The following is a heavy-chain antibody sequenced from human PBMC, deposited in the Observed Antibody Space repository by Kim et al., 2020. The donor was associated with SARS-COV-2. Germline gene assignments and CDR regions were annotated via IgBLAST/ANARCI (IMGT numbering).Heavy chain of an antibody. V-gene: IGHV3-43*01. J-gene: IGHJ6*02. CDR3: AKDGGFGELSDYYYYGMDV. Sequence: GRFTISRDNSKNSLYLQMNSLRTEDTALYYCAKDGGFGELSDYYYYGMDVWGQGTTVTVSS. D-gene: IGHD3-10*01.